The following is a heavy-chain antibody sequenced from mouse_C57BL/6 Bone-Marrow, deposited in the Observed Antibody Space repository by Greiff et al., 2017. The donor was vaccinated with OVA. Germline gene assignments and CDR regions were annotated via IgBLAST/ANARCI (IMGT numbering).Heavy chain of an antibody. Sequence: EVQLQQSGPELVKPGASVKISCKASGYTFTDYYMNWVKQSHGKSLEWIGDINPNNGGTSYNQKFKGKATLTVDKSSSTAYMQLSSLTSEDSAVYYCAREDFDDGFAYWGQGTLVTVSA. D-gene: IGHD2-12*01. V-gene: IGHV1-26*01. J-gene: IGHJ3*01. CDR1: GYTFTDYY. CDR2: INPNNGGT. CDR3: AREDFDDGFAY.